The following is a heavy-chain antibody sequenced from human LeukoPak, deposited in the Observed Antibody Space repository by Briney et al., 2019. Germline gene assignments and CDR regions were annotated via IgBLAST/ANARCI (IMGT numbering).Heavy chain of an antibody. J-gene: IGHJ6*02. CDR3: ARGEYSSSWSYYYYYGMDV. D-gene: IGHD6-13*01. Sequence: GGSLRLSCAASGFTFSSYDMHWVRQATGKGLEWVSAIGTAGDTYYPGSVKGRFTISRENAKNSLYLQMNSLRAGDTGVYYCARGEYSSSWSYYYYYGMDVWGQGTTVTVSS. V-gene: IGHV3-13*01. CDR2: IGTAGDT. CDR1: GFTFSSYD.